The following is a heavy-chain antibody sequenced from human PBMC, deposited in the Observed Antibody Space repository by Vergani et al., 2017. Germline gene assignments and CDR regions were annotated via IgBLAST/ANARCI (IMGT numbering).Heavy chain of an antibody. CDR1: GFTVSSNY. D-gene: IGHD5-12*01. V-gene: IGHV3-53*04. CDR3: ARDRVDIVATTTYCYYYYGMYV. CDR2: IYSGGST. J-gene: IGHJ6*02. Sequence: EVQLVESGGGLVQPGGSLRLSCAASGFTVSSNYMSWVRQAPGKGLEWVSVIYSGGSTYYADSVKVRFTISRHNPKNTLYLQMNSLRAEDTAVYYCARDRVDIVATTTYCYYYYGMYVWGQGTTVTVSS.